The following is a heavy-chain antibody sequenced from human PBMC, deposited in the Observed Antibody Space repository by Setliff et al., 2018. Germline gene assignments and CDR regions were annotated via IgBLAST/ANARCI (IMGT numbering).Heavy chain of an antibody. D-gene: IGHD3-10*01. CDR1: GYTFTGYY. CDR3: ARVGSLAPLYYGNY. J-gene: IGHJ4*02. CDR2: INPNSGGT. V-gene: IGHV1-2*02. Sequence: ASVKVSCKASGYTFTGYYMHWVRQAPGQGLEWMGWINPNSGGTNYAQKCQCRVTMTRDTSISTAYMELSRLRSDDTAVYYCARVGSLAPLYYGNYWGQGTLVTVSS.